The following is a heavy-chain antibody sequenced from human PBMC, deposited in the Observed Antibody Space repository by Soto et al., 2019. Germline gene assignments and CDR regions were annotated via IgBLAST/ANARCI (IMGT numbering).Heavy chain of an antibody. Sequence: QITLKESGPTLVKPTQTLTLTCTFSGFSLSTSGVGVGWIRQPPGKALEWLALIYWDDDKRYSPSLKSRLTITKDTSKNQVVLTMTNVDPVDTATYYCAHRTYYDFWSGSNWFDPWGQGTLVTVSS. CDR1: GFSLSTSGVG. J-gene: IGHJ5*02. CDR2: IYWDDDK. D-gene: IGHD3-3*01. CDR3: AHRTYYDFWSGSNWFDP. V-gene: IGHV2-5*02.